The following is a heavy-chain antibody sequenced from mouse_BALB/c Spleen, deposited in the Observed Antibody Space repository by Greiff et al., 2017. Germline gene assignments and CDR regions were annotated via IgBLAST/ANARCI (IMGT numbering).Heavy chain of an antibody. CDR1: GYTFTSYW. J-gene: IGHJ3*01. CDR2: INPSTGYT. CDR3: AREEYGNWFAY. D-gene: IGHD2-10*02. Sequence: QVQLKQSGAELAKPGASVKMSCKASGYTFTSYWMHWVKQRPGQGLEWIGYINPSTGYTEYNQKFKDKATLTADKSSSTAYMQLSSLTSEDSAVYYCAREEYGNWFAYWGQGTLVTVSA. V-gene: IGHV1-7*01.